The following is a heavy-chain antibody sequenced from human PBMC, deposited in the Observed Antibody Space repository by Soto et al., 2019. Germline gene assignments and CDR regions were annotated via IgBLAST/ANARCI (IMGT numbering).Heavy chain of an antibody. D-gene: IGHD4-17*01. J-gene: IGHJ5*02. Sequence: GGSLRLSCAASGFTFSSYAMHWVRQAPGKGLEWVAVISYDGSNKYYADSVKGRFTISRDNSKNTLYLQMNSLRAEDTAVYYCARDSRMTTVTTKKEAASSKDNWFDPWGQGTLVTVSS. V-gene: IGHV3-30-3*01. CDR3: ARDSRMTTVTTKKEAASSKDNWFDP. CDR2: ISYDGSNK. CDR1: GFTFSSYA.